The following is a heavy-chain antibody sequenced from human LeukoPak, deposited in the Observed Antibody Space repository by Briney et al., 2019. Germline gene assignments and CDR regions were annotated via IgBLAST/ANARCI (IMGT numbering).Heavy chain of an antibody. J-gene: IGHJ3*01. D-gene: IGHD1-14*01. V-gene: IGHV3-74*01. CDR3: VVVVEPPDSDGFDV. CDR2: INADGSTA. CDR1: GFTFGNSW. Sequence: GGSLRLSCAASGFTFGNSWVHWVRQAPGKGLVWVSLINADGSTATYAVSVQGRFTISRENVRNTLSLQMNSLTIADTAVYYCVVVVEPPDSDGFDVWGQGTMITVSS.